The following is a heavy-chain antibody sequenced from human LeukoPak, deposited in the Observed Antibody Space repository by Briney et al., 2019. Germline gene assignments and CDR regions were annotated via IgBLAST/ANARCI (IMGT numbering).Heavy chain of an antibody. CDR1: GFTFSSYA. J-gene: IGHJ4*02. CDR2: ISGDGGST. CDR3: ASKAGYCNGGICYGPLDF. V-gene: IGHV3-23*01. Sequence: GGSLRLSCAASGFTFSSYAVNWVRQTPGKGLEGVSAISGDGGSTYYADSVKGRFTISRDNSKNTLYLQMNSLRAEDTAPYYCASKAGYCNGGICYGPLDFWGQGTLVTVSS. D-gene: IGHD2-15*01.